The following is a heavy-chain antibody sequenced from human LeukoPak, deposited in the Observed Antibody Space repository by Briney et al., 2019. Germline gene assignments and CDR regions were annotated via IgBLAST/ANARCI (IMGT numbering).Heavy chain of an antibody. V-gene: IGHV3-23*01. CDR1: GFTFSSYA. D-gene: IGHD3-10*01. CDR3: AKDIREYYGSGSYYLDFDY. CDR2: ISGSGGST. Sequence: GGSLRLSCAASGFTFSSYAMSWVRQAPGKGLEWVSAISGSGGSTYYADSVKGRFTISRDNSKNTLYLQMNSLRAEDTAVYYCAKDIREYYGSGSYYLDFDYWGQGTLVTVSS. J-gene: IGHJ4*02.